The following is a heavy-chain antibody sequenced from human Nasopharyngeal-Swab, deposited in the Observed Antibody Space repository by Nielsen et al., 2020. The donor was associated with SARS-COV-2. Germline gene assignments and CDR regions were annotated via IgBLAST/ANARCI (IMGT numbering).Heavy chain of an antibody. D-gene: IGHD6-13*01. J-gene: IGHJ6*02. CDR2: IKQDGSEK. Sequence: GESLKISCAASGFTFSSYWMSRVRQAPGKGLEWVANIKQDGSEKYYVDSVKGRFTISRDNAKNSLYLQMNSLRAEDTAAYYCARVGTGYGMDVWGQGTTVTVSS. V-gene: IGHV3-7*01. CDR1: GFTFSSYW. CDR3: ARVGTGYGMDV.